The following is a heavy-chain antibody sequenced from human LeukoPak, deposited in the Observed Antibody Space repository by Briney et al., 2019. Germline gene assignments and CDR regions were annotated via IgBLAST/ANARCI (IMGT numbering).Heavy chain of an antibody. J-gene: IGHJ6*02. D-gene: IGHD6-6*01. CDR3: ARSGSSSSVVVGSYYGMDV. CDR1: GGSISSNY. V-gene: IGHV4-59*04. CDR2: IYYSGRT. Sequence: SETLSLTCTVSGGSISSNYWSWIRQSPGMGLEWIGTIYYSGRTYYNPSLKSRITIFVDTSKNQFSPQMSSVTAADTAVYYCARSGSSSSVVVGSYYGMDVWGQGTTVTVSS.